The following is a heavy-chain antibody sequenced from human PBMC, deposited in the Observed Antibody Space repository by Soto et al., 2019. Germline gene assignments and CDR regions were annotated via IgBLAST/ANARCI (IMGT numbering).Heavy chain of an antibody. CDR2: IYPGDSDT. D-gene: IGHD2-15*01. V-gene: IGHV5-51*01. Sequence: GQSLKISGMGSAYSFTSYGIGCVRQMHGKGLEWMGIIYPGDSDTRDSPSFKGHVTSSAGKAISTAYLPWSSLKASDASMWYWSRHRGTVATPEADYWGQGTLVKVSS. J-gene: IGHJ4*02. CDR3: SRHRGTVATPEADY. CDR1: AYSFTSYG.